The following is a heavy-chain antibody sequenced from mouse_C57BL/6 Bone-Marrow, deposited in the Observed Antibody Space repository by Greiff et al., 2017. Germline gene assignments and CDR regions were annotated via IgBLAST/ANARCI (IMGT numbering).Heavy chain of an antibody. D-gene: IGHD4-1*01. Sequence: QVQLQQSGAELARPGASVKLSCKASGYTFTSYGISWVKQRTGQGLEWIGEIYPRSGNTYYNEKFKGKATLTADKSSSTAYLELRSLTSEDSAVYFCARSTGTGGFDDWGQGTTLTVSS. CDR1: GYTFTSYG. CDR2: IYPRSGNT. V-gene: IGHV1-81*01. CDR3: ARSTGTGGFDD. J-gene: IGHJ2*01.